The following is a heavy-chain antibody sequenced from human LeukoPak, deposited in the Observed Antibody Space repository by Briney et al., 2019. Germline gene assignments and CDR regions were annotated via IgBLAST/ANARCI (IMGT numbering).Heavy chain of an antibody. CDR1: GYTFTSYG. CDR3: ARSPHVGSGWYVRDYYYGMDV. CDR2: ISAYNGNT. Sequence: ASVKVSYKASGYTFTSYGISWVRQAPGQGLEWMGWISAYNGNTNYAQKLQGRVTMTTDTSTSTAYMELRSLRSDDTAVYYCARSPHVGSGWYVRDYYYGMDVWGQGTTVTVSS. J-gene: IGHJ6*02. D-gene: IGHD6-19*01. V-gene: IGHV1-18*01.